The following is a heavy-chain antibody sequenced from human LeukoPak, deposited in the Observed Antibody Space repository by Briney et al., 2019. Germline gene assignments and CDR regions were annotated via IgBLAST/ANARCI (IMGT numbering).Heavy chain of an antibody. CDR2: IYQSETA. V-gene: IGHV4-38-2*02. CDR1: GYSISSGYF. D-gene: IGHD3-22*01. J-gene: IGHJ4*02. Sequence: SETLSLTCTVSGYSISSGYFWGWMRQPPGKGLEWIGSIYQSETAHYNPSLKSRVTISVDTSKNQFSLKLRSVMAADTAVYYCARGKRTLQYYYDSSGYYRPYYFDYWGQGTLVTVSS. CDR3: ARGKRTLQYYYDSSGYYRPYYFDY.